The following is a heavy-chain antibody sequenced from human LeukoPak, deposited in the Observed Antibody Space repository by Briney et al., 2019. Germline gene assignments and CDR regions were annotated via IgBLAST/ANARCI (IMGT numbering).Heavy chain of an antibody. J-gene: IGHJ4*02. V-gene: IGHV4-39*07. CDR1: GGSISSGDYY. Sequence: PSETLSLTCTVSGGSISSGDYYWSWIRQPPGKGLEWIGEINHSGSTNYNPSLKSRVTISVDTSKNQFSLKLSSVTVADTAVYYCARAGIAVSATPYFDYWGQGTLVTVSS. CDR3: ARAGIAVSATPYFDY. D-gene: IGHD6-19*01. CDR2: INHSGST.